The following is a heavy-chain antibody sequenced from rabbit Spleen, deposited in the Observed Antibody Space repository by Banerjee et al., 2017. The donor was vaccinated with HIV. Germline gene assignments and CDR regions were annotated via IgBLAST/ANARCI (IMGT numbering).Heavy chain of an antibody. J-gene: IGHJ4*01. D-gene: IGHD8-1*01. V-gene: IGHV1S47*01. CDR2: IANGDGST. CDR3: ARAGGSYYSGFSL. CDR1: GFSFSSNW. Sequence: LEESGGGLVKPGGTLTLTCTVSGFSFSSNWICWVRQAPGKGLEWIACIANGDGSTYYASWVNGRFSISRENAQNTVFLQMTSLTAADTATYFCARAGGSYYSGFSLWGQGTLVTVS.